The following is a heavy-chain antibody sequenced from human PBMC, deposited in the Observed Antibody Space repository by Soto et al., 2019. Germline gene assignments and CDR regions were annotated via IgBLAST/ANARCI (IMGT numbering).Heavy chain of an antibody. V-gene: IGHV3-53*01. J-gene: IGHJ1*01. CDR3: ARALGTVTKDF. CDR2: LYKNDDT. D-gene: IGHD4-17*01. CDR1: GFSVSSTY. Sequence: EVQLVESGGGLIQPGGSLRLSCKASGFSVSSTYMRWVRQVPGKGLEWVSSLYKNDDTYYAESVRGRFTISRDSSKNSLYLQMSSLSADDTAVYYCARALGTVTKDFWGQGTLVTVSS.